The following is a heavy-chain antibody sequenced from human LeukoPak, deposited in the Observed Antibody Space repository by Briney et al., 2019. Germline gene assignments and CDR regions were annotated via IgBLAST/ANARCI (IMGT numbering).Heavy chain of an antibody. D-gene: IGHD1-14*01. J-gene: IGHJ4*02. CDR1: GFTFKEYV. V-gene: IGHV3-21*01. CDR3: AIYKERPNHYYFDY. Sequence: GGSLRLSCAAPGFTFKEYVMSWVRQAPGKGLEWVSSISSSSSYIYYADSVKGRFTISRDNAKNSLYLQMNSLRAEDTAVYYCAIYKERPNHYYFDYWGQGTLVTVSS. CDR2: ISSSSSYI.